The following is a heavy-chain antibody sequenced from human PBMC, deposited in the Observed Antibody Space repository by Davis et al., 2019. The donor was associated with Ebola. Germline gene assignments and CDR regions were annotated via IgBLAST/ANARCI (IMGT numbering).Heavy chain of an antibody. D-gene: IGHD5-18*01. J-gene: IGHJ4*02. CDR3: ARGILAEGLDS. CDR2: VLPILGAT. Sequence: SVKVSCKTSGDTFGEYGYDWVRQAPGQRLEWMGRVLPILGATNYAQNFQGRVTITADKSTYTVYMELSSLRSEDTAVYYCARGILAEGLDSWGQGTLVSVSS. V-gene: IGHV1-69*04. CDR1: GDTFGEYG.